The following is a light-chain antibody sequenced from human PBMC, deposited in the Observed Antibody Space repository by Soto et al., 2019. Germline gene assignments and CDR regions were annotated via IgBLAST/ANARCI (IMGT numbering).Light chain of an antibody. J-gene: IGKJ1*01. CDR1: QSVSNNY. V-gene: IGKV3-20*01. CDR2: GAS. CDR3: HQYSSSPRT. Sequence: EVVLTQSPGTLSLSTGERATLSCRASQSVSNNYLAWYQQKPGQAPRLLIYGASTRATGVPDRFSGSGSGTEFTLTISRLEPEDFVVFYCHQYSSSPRTFGQGTRVEVK.